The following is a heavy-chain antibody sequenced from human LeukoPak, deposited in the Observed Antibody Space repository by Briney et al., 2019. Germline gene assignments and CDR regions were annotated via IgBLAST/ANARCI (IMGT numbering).Heavy chain of an antibody. CDR3: ARGISGPHYFDY. J-gene: IGHJ4*02. Sequence: GGSLRLSCAASGFIFSRYWMIWVCQAPGKGLEWVANIKQDGSEKYYVDSVKGRFTISRDNAKNSLYLQMNSLRAEDTALYYCARGISGPHYFDYWGQGTLVTASS. CDR2: IKQDGSEK. D-gene: IGHD3-10*01. V-gene: IGHV3-7*03. CDR1: GFIFSRYW.